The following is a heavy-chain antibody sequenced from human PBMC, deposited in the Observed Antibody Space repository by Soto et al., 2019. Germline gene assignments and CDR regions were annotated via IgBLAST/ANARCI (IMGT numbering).Heavy chain of an antibody. Sequence: XXTLSLPCAVYGGSFSGYYWSWIRQPPGKGLEWIGEINHSGSTNYNPSLKSRVTISVDTSKNQFYLNLSSVTAADTAVYYCARAPTPWGQGTLVTVSS. V-gene: IGHV4-34*01. CDR1: GGSFSGYY. CDR2: INHSGST. J-gene: IGHJ5*02. CDR3: ARAPTP.